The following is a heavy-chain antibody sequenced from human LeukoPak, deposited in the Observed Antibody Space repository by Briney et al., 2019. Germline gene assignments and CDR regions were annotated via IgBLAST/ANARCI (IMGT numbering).Heavy chain of an antibody. J-gene: IGHJ4*02. V-gene: IGHV1-2*02. CDR3: ARDLADPDGYGSGTYYPFDY. D-gene: IGHD3-10*01. CDR1: GYTFTGYY. CDR2: INPNNGGT. Sequence: ASVKVSFTASGYTFTGYYIHWVRQAPGQGLEWMGWINPNNGGTNYAQRFQGRVTITRDKAIRTAYMELRRVTYDDRAVYYCARDLADPDGYGSGTYYPFDYWGQGILVTVSS.